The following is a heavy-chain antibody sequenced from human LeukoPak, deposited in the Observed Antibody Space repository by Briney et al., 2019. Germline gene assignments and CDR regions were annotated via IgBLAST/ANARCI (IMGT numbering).Heavy chain of an antibody. J-gene: IGHJ4*02. Sequence: GSSVKVSCKASGGTFSSYAISWVRQAPGQGLEWMGWISAYNGNTNYAQKLQGRVTMTTDTSTSTAYMELRSLRSDDTAVYYCARDQHPDYGEGLWGQGTLVTVSS. CDR1: GGTFSSYA. CDR2: ISAYNGNT. CDR3: ARDQHPDYGEGL. D-gene: IGHD4-17*01. V-gene: IGHV1-18*01.